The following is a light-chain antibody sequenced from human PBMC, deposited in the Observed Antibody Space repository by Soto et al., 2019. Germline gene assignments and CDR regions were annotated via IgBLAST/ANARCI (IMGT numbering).Light chain of an antibody. Sequence: EIVLTQSPGSLSLSPGERATLSCRASSSVPSIYLAWYQQKPGQAPRVLIYATSSRATGIPDRFSGSGSGTDFTLTISRLEPEDFALYFCQQCATSPWTFVQGTKVEIK. CDR3: QQCATSPWT. CDR1: SSVPSIY. J-gene: IGKJ1*01. CDR2: ATS. V-gene: IGKV3-20*01.